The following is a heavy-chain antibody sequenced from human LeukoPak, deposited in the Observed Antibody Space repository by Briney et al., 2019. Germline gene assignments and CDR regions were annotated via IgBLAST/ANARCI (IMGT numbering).Heavy chain of an antibody. D-gene: IGHD6-13*01. CDR2: TYYRSKWYN. CDR1: GDSVSINTAA. Sequence: SQTLSLTCAISGDSVSINTAAWNWIRHSPSRGLEWPGRTYYRSKWYNDYAVSVKSRITINPDTSKNQFSLQLNSVTPEDTAVYYCSRQPGGIAAAGFVYWGQGTLVTVSS. CDR3: SRQPGGIAAAGFVY. V-gene: IGHV6-1*01. J-gene: IGHJ4*02.